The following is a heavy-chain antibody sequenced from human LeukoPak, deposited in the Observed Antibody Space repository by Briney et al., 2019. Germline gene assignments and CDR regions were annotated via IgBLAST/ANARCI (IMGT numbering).Heavy chain of an antibody. CDR3: ARLSGRDYYYYGMDV. CDR2: INPSGGST. CDR1: GYTFTSYY. V-gene: IGHV1-46*01. Sequence: ASVKVSCKASGYTFTSYYMHWVRQAPGQGLEWMGIINPSGGSTSYAQKFQDRVTMTRDTSTSTVYMELSSLRSEDTAVYYCARLSGRDYYYYGMDVWGQGTTVTVSS. J-gene: IGHJ6*02.